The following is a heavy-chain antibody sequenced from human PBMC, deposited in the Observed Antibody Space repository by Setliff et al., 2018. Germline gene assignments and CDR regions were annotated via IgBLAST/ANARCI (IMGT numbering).Heavy chain of an antibody. D-gene: IGHD3-3*01. CDR3: ARRETYYNFWSGYYAY. V-gene: IGHV4-39*07. CDR1: GGSISSSSYY. Sequence: SETLSLTCTVSGGSISSSSYYWGWIRQPPGKGLEWIGSIYYSGSTYYNPSLKSRVTITVDTSKNPFSLKLSSVTAADTAVYYCARRETYYNFWSGYYAYWGQGTLVTVSS. J-gene: IGHJ4*02. CDR2: IYYSGST.